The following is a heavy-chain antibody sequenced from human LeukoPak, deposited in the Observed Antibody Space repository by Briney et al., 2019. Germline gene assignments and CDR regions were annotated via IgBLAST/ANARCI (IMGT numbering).Heavy chain of an antibody. CDR2: ISYDGSNK. Sequence: GGSLRLSCAASGFTFSSYAMHWVRQAPGKGLEWVAVISYDGSNKYYADSVKGRFTISRDNSKNMLYLQMNSLRAEDTAVYYCARGDIVVVPAVSYYYYYGMDVWGQGTTVTVSS. CDR3: ARGDIVVVPAVSYYYYYGMDV. J-gene: IGHJ6*02. CDR1: GFTFSSYA. V-gene: IGHV3-30-3*01. D-gene: IGHD2-2*01.